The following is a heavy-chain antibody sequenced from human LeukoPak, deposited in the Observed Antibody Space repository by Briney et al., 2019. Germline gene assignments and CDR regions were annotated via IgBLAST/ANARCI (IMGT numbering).Heavy chain of an antibody. J-gene: IGHJ6*03. Sequence: ASVKVSCKSSGYTFTSYAMNWVRQAPGQGLEWMGWISTNTGNPTYAQGFTGRFVFSLDTSVSTAYLQISSLKAEDTAVYYCARLGTPTFYYYMDVWGKGTTVTVSS. V-gene: IGHV7-4-1*02. CDR3: ARLGTPTFYYYMDV. CDR2: ISTNTGNP. CDR1: GYTFTSYA. D-gene: IGHD1-14*01.